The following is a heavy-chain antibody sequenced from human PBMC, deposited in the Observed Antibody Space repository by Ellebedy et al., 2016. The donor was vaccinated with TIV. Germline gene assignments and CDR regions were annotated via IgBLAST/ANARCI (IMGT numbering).Heavy chain of an antibody. CDR2: ISAYNGNT. CDR1: GYTFTSYY. Sequence: ASVKVSCKASGYTFTSYYMHRVRQAPGQGLEWMGWISAYNGNTNYAQKLQGRVTMTTDTSTSTAYMELRSLRSDDTAVYYCARGRSSPFDYWGQGTLVTVSS. J-gene: IGHJ4*02. CDR3: ARGRSSPFDY. V-gene: IGHV1-18*04.